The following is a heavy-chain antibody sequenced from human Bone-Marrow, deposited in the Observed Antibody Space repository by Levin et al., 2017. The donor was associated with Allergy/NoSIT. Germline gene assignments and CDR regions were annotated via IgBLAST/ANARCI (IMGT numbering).Heavy chain of an antibody. Sequence: SGPTLVKPTQTLTLTCSFSGFSLRSNPVGVGWIRQPPGKALESLGLIYWDDDKRYSPSLKSRLTLFKDTSKNQVVLTMTNRDPVDTATYYCAHRLDYNGNWDHGAFDHWGQGILVTVSS. CDR2: IYWDDDK. J-gene: IGHJ4*02. CDR1: GFSLRSNPVG. CDR3: AHRLDYNGNWDHGAFDH. V-gene: IGHV2-5*02. D-gene: IGHD7-27*01.